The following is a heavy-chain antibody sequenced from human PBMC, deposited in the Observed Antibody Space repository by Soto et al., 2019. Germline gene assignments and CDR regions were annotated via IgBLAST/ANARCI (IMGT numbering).Heavy chain of an antibody. CDR2: IYPGDSDT. D-gene: IGHD2-2*01. J-gene: IGHJ6*02. CDR1: GYSFTSYW. CDR3: ARSLGYCSSTSCQYYYYYGMDV. V-gene: IGHV5-51*01. Sequence: PGESLKISCKGSGYSFTSYWIGWVRQMPGKGLEWMGIIYPGDSDTRYSPSFQGQVTISADKSISTAYLQWSSLKASDTAMYYCARSLGYCSSTSCQYYYYYGMDVWGQGTTVTVSS.